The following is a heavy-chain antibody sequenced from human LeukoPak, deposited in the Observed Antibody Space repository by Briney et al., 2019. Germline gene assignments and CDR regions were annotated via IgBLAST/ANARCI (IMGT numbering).Heavy chain of an antibody. V-gene: IGHV5-51*01. CDR1: GYSFTDYW. CDR3: ARQCCRGASPGFDP. D-gene: IGHD3-10*01. CDR2: IYPGDSDT. J-gene: IGHJ5*02. Sequence: GESLKISCKGPGYSFTDYWIAWVPQIPGKGLEWMGSIYPGDSDTRYSPSFQGQVTFSADKSISTAYLQWSSLRASDTAIYYCARQCCRGASPGFDPWGQGTLVTVSS.